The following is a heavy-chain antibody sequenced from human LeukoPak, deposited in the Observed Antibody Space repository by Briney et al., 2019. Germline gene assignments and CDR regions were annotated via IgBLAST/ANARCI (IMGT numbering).Heavy chain of an antibody. CDR1: GFTCSSYG. J-gene: IGHJ4*02. Sequence: GGSLRLSCAASGFTCSSYGMSWVRQAPGKGLEWVSYISGSGNNTYYADSVKGRFTISRDNSKNTLYLQMNSLRAEDTAVYYCTKDTSIGRYCTDGICAPFDYWGQGTLVTVSS. V-gene: IGHV3-23*01. CDR3: TKDTSIGRYCTDGICAPFDY. D-gene: IGHD2-8*01. CDR2: ISGSGNNT.